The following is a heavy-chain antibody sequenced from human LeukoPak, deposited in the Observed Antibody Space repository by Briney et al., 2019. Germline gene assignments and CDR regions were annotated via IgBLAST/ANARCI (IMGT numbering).Heavy chain of an antibody. CDR2: IYYSGST. CDR3: ARHSNYGSGSYYRFWFDP. CDR1: GGSISSYY. D-gene: IGHD3-10*01. Sequence: SETLSLTCTVSGGSISSYYWSWIRQPPGKGLEWIGYIYYSGSTNYNPSLKSRVTISVDTSKNQFSLKLSSVTAADTAVYYCARHSNYGSGSYYRFWFDPWGQGTLVTVSS. J-gene: IGHJ5*02. V-gene: IGHV4-59*08.